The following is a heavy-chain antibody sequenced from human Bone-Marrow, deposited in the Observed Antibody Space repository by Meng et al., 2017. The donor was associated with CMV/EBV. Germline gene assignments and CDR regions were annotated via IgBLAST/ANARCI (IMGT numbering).Heavy chain of an antibody. CDR1: GFTFSSYW. CDR3: ARDGVTIFGVVIGVNWFDP. J-gene: IGHJ5*02. CDR2: IKQDGSEK. V-gene: IGHV3-7*01. D-gene: IGHD3-3*01. Sequence: GGSLRLSCAASGFTFSSYWMSWVRQAPGKGLEWVANIKQDGSEKYYVDSVKGRFTISRDNAKNSLYLQMNSLRAEDTAVYYCARDGVTIFGVVIGVNWFDPWGQGTLVTVSS.